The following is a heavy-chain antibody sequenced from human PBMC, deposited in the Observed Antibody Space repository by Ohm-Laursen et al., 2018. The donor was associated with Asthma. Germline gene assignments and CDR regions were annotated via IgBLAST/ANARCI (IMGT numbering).Heavy chain of an antibody. CDR2: IYYSGST. D-gene: IGHD6-13*01. Sequence: SDTLSLTCTVSGGSISSYYWSWIRQPPGKGLEWIGYIYYSGSTNYNPSLKSRVTISVDTSKNQFSLKLSSVTAADTAVYYCARTQAAADSSFDYWGQGTLVTVSS. J-gene: IGHJ4*02. V-gene: IGHV4-59*07. CDR1: GGSISSYY. CDR3: ARTQAAADSSFDY.